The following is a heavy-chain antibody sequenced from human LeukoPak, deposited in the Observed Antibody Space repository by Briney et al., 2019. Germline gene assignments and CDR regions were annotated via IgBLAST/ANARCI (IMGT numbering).Heavy chain of an antibody. V-gene: IGHV3-7*04. CDR3: ARAAAQRITMIVVVKGFDY. CDR2: IKQDGSEK. D-gene: IGHD3-22*01. CDR1: GFTFSSYA. J-gene: IGHJ4*02. Sequence: PGGSLRLSCAASGFTFSSYAMSWVRQAPGKGLEWVANIKQDGSEKYYVDSVKGRFTISRDNAKNSLYLQMNSLRAEDTAVYYCARAAAQRITMIVVVKGFDYWGQGTLVTVSS.